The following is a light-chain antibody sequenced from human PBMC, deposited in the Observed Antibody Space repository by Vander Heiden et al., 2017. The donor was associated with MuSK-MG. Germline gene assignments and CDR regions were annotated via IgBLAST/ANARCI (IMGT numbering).Light chain of an antibody. CDR3: QQYYSIPLT. V-gene: IGKV4-1*01. J-gene: IGKJ4*01. CDR1: QSVLSSSNNKNY. CDR2: WAS. Sequence: DIVMTQSPDSLSVSLGERATINCKSSQSVLSSSNNKNYLAWYQQKPGQPPKLLIYWASTRESGVPDRFSGSGSGTDVTLTISSLQAEDVAVYYCQQYYSIPLTFGGGTKVEIK.